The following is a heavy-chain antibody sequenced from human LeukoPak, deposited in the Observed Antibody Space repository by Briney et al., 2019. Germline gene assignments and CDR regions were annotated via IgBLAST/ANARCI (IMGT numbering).Heavy chain of an antibody. J-gene: IGHJ3*02. D-gene: IGHD1-14*01. V-gene: IGHV5-51*01. CDR1: GYSFTSYW. CDR3: ARPCFPETTLSGLGAFDI. Sequence: GESLKISCKGSGYSFTSYWIGWVRQMPGKGLEWMGIIYPGDSDTRYSPSFQGQVTISADKSISTAYLQWSSLKASDTAMYYCARPCFPETTLSGLGAFDIWGQGTMVTVSS. CDR2: IYPGDSDT.